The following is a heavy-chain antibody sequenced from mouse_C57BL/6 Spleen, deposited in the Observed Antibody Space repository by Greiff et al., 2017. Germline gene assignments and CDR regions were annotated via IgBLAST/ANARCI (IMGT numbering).Heavy chain of an antibody. CDR2: LSDGGSYT. CDR3: ARYPKDYDRDY. J-gene: IGHJ4*01. V-gene: IGHV5-4*01. Sequence: EVQRVESGGGLVKPGGSLKLSCAASGFTFSSYAMSWVRQTPEQRLEWVATLSDGGSYTSYPDNVKGRFTISRDNAKNDLYLQMSHLKSEDTAMYYSARYPKDYDRDYWGQGTSVTGAS. CDR1: GFTFSSYA.